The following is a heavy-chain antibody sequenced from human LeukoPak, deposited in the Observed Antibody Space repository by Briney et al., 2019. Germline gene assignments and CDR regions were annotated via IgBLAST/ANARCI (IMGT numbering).Heavy chain of an antibody. Sequence: GGSLRLSCAASGFTFDDYAMHWVRQAPGKGLEWVSGISWNSGSIGYADSVKGRFTISRDNAKNSLYLQMNSLRAEDTALYYCAKDKKWELTEYYFDYWGQGTLVTVSS. CDR3: AKDKKWELTEYYFDY. D-gene: IGHD1-26*01. V-gene: IGHV3-9*01. CDR1: GFTFDDYA. CDR2: ISWNSGSI. J-gene: IGHJ4*02.